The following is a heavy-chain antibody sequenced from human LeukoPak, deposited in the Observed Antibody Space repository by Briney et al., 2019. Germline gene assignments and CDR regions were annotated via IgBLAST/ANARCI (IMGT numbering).Heavy chain of an antibody. CDR1: GFTFDDYA. J-gene: IGHJ6*02. V-gene: IGHV3-43D*03. CDR3: AKDILPHPSLAAGTGGMDV. CDR2: ISWDGGST. D-gene: IGHD6-13*01. Sequence: GGSLRLSCAASGFTFDDYAMHWVRQAPGKGLEWVSLISWDGGSTYYADSVKGRFTISRDNSKNSLYLQMNSLRAEDTALYYCAKDILPHPSLAAGTGGMDVWGQGTTVTVSS.